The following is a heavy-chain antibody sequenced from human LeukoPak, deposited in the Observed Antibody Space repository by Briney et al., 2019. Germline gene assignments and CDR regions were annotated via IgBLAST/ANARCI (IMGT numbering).Heavy chain of an antibody. CDR3: AKDQAYYYGSGSYYMDV. J-gene: IGHJ6*04. Sequence: SGRSLRLSCAASGFTFSSYGMHWVRQAPGKGLEWVAVISYDGSNKYYADSVKGRFTISRDNSKNTLYLQMNSLRAEDTAVYYCAKDQAYYYGSGSYYMDVWGKGTTVTISS. CDR2: ISYDGSNK. CDR1: GFTFSSYG. D-gene: IGHD3-10*01. V-gene: IGHV3-30*18.